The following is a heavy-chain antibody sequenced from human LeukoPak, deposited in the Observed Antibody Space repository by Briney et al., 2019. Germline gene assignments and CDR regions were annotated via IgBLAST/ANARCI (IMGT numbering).Heavy chain of an antibody. V-gene: IGHV3-23*01. J-gene: IGHJ4*02. Sequence: GGSLRLSCAVSGITLSNYGMSWVRQAPGKGLEWVAGISGSAGGTYYADSVKGRFTISRDNAKNTLDLQLNNLRAEDTTVYFCAKRGVVIRVILVGFYKEAYYFDSWGQGALVTVSS. CDR2: ISGSAGGT. CDR3: AKRGVVIRVILVGFYKEAYYFDS. CDR1: GITLSNYG. D-gene: IGHD3-22*01.